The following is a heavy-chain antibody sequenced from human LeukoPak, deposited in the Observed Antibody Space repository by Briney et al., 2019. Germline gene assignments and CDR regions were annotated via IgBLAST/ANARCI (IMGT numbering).Heavy chain of an antibody. D-gene: IGHD6-19*01. V-gene: IGHV4-39*07. Sequence: TSETLSLTCTVSGGSISSSSYYWGWIRQPPGKGLEWIGSIYYSGSTNYNPSLKSRVTISVDTSKNQFSLKLSSVTAADTAVYYCAKSSGWQLDYWGQGTLVTVSS. CDR3: AKSSGWQLDY. CDR1: GGSISSSSYY. J-gene: IGHJ4*02. CDR2: IYYSGST.